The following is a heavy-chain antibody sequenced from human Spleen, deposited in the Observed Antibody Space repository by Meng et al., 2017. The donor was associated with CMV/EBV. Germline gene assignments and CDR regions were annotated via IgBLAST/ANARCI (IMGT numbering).Heavy chain of an antibody. CDR2: INHSGKT. J-gene: IGHJ5*02. V-gene: IGHV4-34*01. Sequence: SFSGYYWSWIRQPTGKGLEWIGKINHSGKTNYNPSLKSRVTISVDTSKNQFSLKLSSVTAADTAVYYCARGPTYYYGSGSYINWFDPWGQGTLVTVSS. CDR3: ARGPTYYYGSGSYINWFDP. D-gene: IGHD3-10*01. CDR1: SFSGYY.